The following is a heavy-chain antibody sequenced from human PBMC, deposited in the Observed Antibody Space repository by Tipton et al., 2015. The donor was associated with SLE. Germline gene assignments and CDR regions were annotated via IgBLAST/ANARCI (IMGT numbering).Heavy chain of an antibody. Sequence: SLRLSCAASGFTFSSYAMSWVRQAPGKGLEWVSAISGSGGSTYYADSVKGRFTISRDNSKNTLYLQMNSLRAEDTAVYYCAKDEGSTLCFDYWGQGTLVTVSS. V-gene: IGHV3-23*01. CDR2: ISGSGGST. CDR1: GFTFSSYA. J-gene: IGHJ4*02. D-gene: IGHD2-15*01. CDR3: AKDEGSTLCFDY.